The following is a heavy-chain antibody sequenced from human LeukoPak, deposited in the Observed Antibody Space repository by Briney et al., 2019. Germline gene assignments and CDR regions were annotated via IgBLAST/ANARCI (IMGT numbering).Heavy chain of an antibody. CDR1: GYTFTSYG. V-gene: IGHV1-18*01. J-gene: IGHJ5*02. D-gene: IGHD2-15*01. CDR2: ISAYNGNT. Sequence: ASVKVSCKASGYTFTSYGISWVRQAPGQGLEWMGWISAYNGNTNYAQKLQGRVTMTTDTATSTAYMELRSLRSDDTAVYSCAVGYCSGGSCYSIFDWFDPWGQGTLVTVSS. CDR3: AVGYCSGGSCYSIFDWFDP.